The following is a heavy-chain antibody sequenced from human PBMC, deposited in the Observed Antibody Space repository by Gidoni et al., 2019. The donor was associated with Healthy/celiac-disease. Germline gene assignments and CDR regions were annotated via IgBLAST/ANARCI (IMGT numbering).Heavy chain of an antibody. Sequence: EVQLLECGGGLVQPGGSLRLSCAASGFNFSSYAMSWVRQAPGQGLEWVSAISGSGGSTYYADSVKGRFTISRDNSKNTLYLQMNSLRAEDTAVYYCAKLLISSSWYFDLWGRGTLVTVSS. D-gene: IGHD6-13*01. V-gene: IGHV3-23*01. J-gene: IGHJ2*01. CDR3: AKLLISSSWYFDL. CDR2: ISGSGGST. CDR1: GFNFSSYA.